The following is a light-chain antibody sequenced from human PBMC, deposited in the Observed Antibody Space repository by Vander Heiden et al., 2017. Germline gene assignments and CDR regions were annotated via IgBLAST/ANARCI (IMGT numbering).Light chain of an antibody. CDR3: AVWDDNLKSVL. V-gene: IGLV1-44*01. CDR2: TYN. Sequence: QSVLAQPPSASGTPGQSVTISCSGSRSNIGGHTVSWYLHLPGTAPQFLRYTYNRPSGGPDRFSASKSGTSASLHISGLQPEDEAIYYCAVWDDNLKSVLFGGGTKLTVL. CDR1: RSNIGGHT. J-gene: IGLJ2*01.